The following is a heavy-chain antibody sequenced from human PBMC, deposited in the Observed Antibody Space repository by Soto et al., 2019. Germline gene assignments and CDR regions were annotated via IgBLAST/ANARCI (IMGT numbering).Heavy chain of an antibody. Sequence: SETLSLTCAVYGGSFSGYYWSWIRQPPGKGLEWIGEINHSGSTNYNPSLKSRVTISVDTSKNQFSLKLSSVTAADTAVYYCASPRQGNYDFLSGYYALDYWGQGTLVTVSS. CDR2: INHSGST. V-gene: IGHV4-34*01. CDR3: ASPRQGNYDFLSGYYALDY. J-gene: IGHJ4*02. CDR1: GGSFSGYY. D-gene: IGHD3-3*01.